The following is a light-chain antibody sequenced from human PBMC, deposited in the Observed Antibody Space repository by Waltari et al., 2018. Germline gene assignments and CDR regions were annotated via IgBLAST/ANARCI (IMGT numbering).Light chain of an antibody. V-gene: IGKV3-15*01. CDR1: QSVGTK. J-gene: IGKJ2*01. Sequence: EVVMTQSPATLSVSLGDRATLSCRASQSVGTKFAWYHQKPGQPPRLLIYGASTRATGIPARFSGSGSGTAFTLTISSLQSEDFAVYDCQQYNDWPPTYTFGQGTKLEIK. CDR2: GAS. CDR3: QQYNDWPPTYT.